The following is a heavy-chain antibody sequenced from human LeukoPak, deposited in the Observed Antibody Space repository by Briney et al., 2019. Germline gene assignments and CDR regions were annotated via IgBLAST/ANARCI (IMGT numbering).Heavy chain of an antibody. CDR2: ISSSSTTI. CDR1: GFIFSNYS. D-gene: IGHD4-17*01. CDR3: ASTPSPHYDYGDYG. V-gene: IGHV3-48*01. J-gene: IGHJ4*02. Sequence: PGGSLRLSCVASGFIFSNYSMNWVRQAPGKGLEWVSYISSSSTTIYYADSVKGRFTISRDNAKNSLYLQMNSLRAADTAVYYCASTPSPHYDYGDYGWGQGTLVTVSS.